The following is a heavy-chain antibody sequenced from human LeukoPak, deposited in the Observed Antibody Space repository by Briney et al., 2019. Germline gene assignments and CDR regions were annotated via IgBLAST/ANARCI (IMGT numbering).Heavy chain of an antibody. Sequence: GGSLRLSCAASGFTFNNYGMHWVRQAPGKGLEWVAVISYDGRNKHYPDSVKGRFTISRDISTDTLWLQMDSLRTEGTAVYYCAKGPLRGTAAAIDYWGQGTLVTVSS. J-gene: IGHJ4*02. D-gene: IGHD2-2*01. CDR3: AKGPLRGTAAAIDY. CDR2: ISYDGRNK. V-gene: IGHV3-30*18. CDR1: GFTFNNYG.